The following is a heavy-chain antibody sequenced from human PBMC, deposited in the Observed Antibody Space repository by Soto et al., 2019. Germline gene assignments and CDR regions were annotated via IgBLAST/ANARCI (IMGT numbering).Heavy chain of an antibody. CDR3: PRGTGMAV. Sequence: QVQLQQSRPGLVKPSQTLSLTCAISWASVSSNTAAWTWIRQSPSTGLEWLGRTYYRAKWYNDYAIAAKIRITISAGTSKTQFSLPLNSLPPEDSAVYYCPRGTGMAVWCHGTTVTVSS. CDR2: TYYRAKWYN. J-gene: IGHJ6*02. V-gene: IGHV6-1*01. D-gene: IGHD1-1*01. CDR1: WASVSSNTAA.